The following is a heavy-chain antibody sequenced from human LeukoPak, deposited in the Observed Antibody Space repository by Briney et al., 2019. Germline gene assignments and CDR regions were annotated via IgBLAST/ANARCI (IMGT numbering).Heavy chain of an antibody. CDR3: ARDGVVVAATPIVDGMDV. CDR2: ISSSSSYI. CDR1: GFTFSNAW. Sequence: GGSLRLSCAASGFTFSNAWMNWVRQAPGKGLEWVSSISSSSSYIYYADSVKGRFTISRDNAKNSLYLQMNSLRAEDTAVYYCARDGVVVAATPIVDGMDVWGQGTTVTVSS. V-gene: IGHV3-21*01. D-gene: IGHD2-15*01. J-gene: IGHJ6*02.